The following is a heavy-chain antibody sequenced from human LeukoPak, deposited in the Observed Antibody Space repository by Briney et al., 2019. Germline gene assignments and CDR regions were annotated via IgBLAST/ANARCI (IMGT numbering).Heavy chain of an antibody. Sequence: GGSLRLSCAASGFTFSSYWMSWVRQAPGKGLEWVANIKQDGSEKYYVDSVKGRFTIFRDNAKSSLYLQMDSLRVEDTAIYYCARSRGKYFQRWGQGTLVTVSS. V-gene: IGHV3-7*01. CDR3: ARSRGKYFQR. CDR2: IKQDGSEK. J-gene: IGHJ1*01. D-gene: IGHD3-16*01. CDR1: GFTFSSYW.